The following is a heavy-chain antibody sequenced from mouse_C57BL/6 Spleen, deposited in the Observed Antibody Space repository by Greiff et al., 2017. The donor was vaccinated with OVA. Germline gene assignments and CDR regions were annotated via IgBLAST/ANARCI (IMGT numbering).Heavy chain of an antibody. CDR2: IHPNSGST. D-gene: IGHD1-1*01. CDR3: ARTVSYYFDY. J-gene: IGHJ2*01. V-gene: IGHV1-64*01. CDR1: GYTFTSYW. Sequence: QVQLQQPGAELVKPGASVKLSCKASGYTFTSYWMHWVKQRPGQGLEWIGMIHPNSGSTNYNEKFKSKATLTVDKSSSTAYMQLSSLTSEDYAVYYCARTVSYYFDYWGQGTTLTVSS.